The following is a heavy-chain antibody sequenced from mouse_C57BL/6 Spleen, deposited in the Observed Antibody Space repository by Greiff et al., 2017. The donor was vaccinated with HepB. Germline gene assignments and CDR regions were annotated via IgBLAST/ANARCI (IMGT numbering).Heavy chain of an antibody. CDR1: GFTFSSYA. CDR2: ISDGGSYT. J-gene: IGHJ3*01. CDR3: AREGGITTVVAPGFAY. D-gene: IGHD1-1*01. V-gene: IGHV5-4*01. Sequence: DVHLVESGGGLVKPGGSLKLSCAASGFTFSSYAMSWVRQTPEKRLEWVATISDGGSYTYYPDNVKGRFTISRDNAKNNLYLQMSHLKSEDTAMYYCAREGGITTVVAPGFAYWGQGTLVTVSA.